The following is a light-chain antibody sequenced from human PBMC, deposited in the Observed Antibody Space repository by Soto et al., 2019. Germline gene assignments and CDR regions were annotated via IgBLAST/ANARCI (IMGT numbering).Light chain of an antibody. J-gene: IGKJ2*01. CDR1: QSVLYSSNNKNY. CDR2: WAS. V-gene: IGKV4-1*01. Sequence: DIVMTQSPDSLAVSLGERATINCKSSQSVLYSSNNKNYLAWYQQKPGQPPKLLIYWASTRESGVPERFSGSGSGTEFTLTISSLQAEDVAVYYCQQYYTTPYTFGQGTKLEIK. CDR3: QQYYTTPYT.